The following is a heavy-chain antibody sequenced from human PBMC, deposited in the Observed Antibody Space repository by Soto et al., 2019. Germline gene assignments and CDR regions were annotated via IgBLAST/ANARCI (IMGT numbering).Heavy chain of an antibody. CDR3: AKGGLYATSWYEGY. J-gene: IGHJ4*02. V-gene: IGHV3-23*01. CDR1: GFTFRNYA. CDR2: ISDSGDST. Sequence: GGSLRLSWSASGFTFRNYAMSWVRQAAGKGLEWVSSISDSGDSTYNTASLKGRFTISRDNSKNTLYLQLNSLTADDKAVYYCAKGGLYATSWYEGYWGQGTLVPVSS. D-gene: IGHD6-13*01.